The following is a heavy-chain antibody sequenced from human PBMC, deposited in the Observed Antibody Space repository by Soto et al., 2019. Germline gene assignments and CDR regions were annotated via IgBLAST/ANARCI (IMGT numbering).Heavy chain of an antibody. CDR1: GGSISSDY. CDR2: IYYTGST. D-gene: IGHD2-15*01. J-gene: IGHJ6*02. Sequence: QVQLQESGPGLVKPSETLSLTCSVSGGSISSDYWSWIRQPPGKGLEWIGYIYYTGSTNYNPSLKSRVTISVDTSKNQFSLNRRSVTAADTAVYYCAIALRGVVVVAASEMAVWGQGTTVPVSS. V-gene: IGHV4-59*01. CDR3: AIALRGVVVVAASEMAV.